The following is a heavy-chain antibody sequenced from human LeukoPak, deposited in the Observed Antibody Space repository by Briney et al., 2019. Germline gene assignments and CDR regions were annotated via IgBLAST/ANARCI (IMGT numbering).Heavy chain of an antibody. J-gene: IGHJ5*02. CDR3: ARSGYSGYDYYWFDP. D-gene: IGHD5-12*01. Sequence: ASVKVSCKASGYTFTSYYMHWVRQAPGQGLEWMGIINPSGGSTSYAQKFQGRVTMTRDMSTSTVYMELSSPRSEDTAVYYCARSGYSGYDYYWFDPWGQGTLVTVSS. V-gene: IGHV1-46*01. CDR2: INPSGGST. CDR1: GYTFTSYY.